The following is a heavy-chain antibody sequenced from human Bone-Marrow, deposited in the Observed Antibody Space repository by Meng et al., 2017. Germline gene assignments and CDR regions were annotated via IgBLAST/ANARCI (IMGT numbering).Heavy chain of an antibody. CDR2: IWYDGSNK. CDR1: GFTFSSYG. CDR3: ARDDWGPIGY. J-gene: IGHJ4*02. V-gene: IGHV3-33*01. D-gene: IGHD7-27*01. Sequence: QVQLVESGGGVVQPGRALRLSWSASGFTFSSYGMHWVRQAPGKGLEWVAVIWYDGSNKYYADSVKGRFTISRDNSKNTLYLQMNSLRAEDTAVYYCARDDWGPIGYWGQGTLVTVSS.